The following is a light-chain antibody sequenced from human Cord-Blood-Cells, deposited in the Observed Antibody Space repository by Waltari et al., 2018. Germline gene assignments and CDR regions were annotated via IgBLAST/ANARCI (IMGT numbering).Light chain of an antibody. V-gene: IGLV2-14*01. CDR3: SSYTSSSTYV. J-gene: IGLJ1*01. CDR2: DVS. Sequence: QSALTQPASVSGSPGQSITISCPVTSSDVGGYNYLPWDPQPPGKAPQLMIYDVSKRPSGVSNRFSGSNSGNTASLTISGLQAEDEADYYCSSYTSSSTYVFGTGTKVTVL. CDR1: SSDVGGYNY.